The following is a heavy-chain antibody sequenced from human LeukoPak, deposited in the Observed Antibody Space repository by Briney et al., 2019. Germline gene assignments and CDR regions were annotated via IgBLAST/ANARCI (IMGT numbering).Heavy chain of an antibody. Sequence: GRSLRLSCAASGFTVSTNYISWVRQAPGKGLEWVSVIYSGGSTYYADSVKGRFTISRDNSKNTLYLQMNSLRAEDTAIYYCATVGTTRVYYFDYWGQGTLVTVSS. D-gene: IGHD2-8*01. CDR1: GFTVSTNY. J-gene: IGHJ4*02. CDR2: IYSGGST. V-gene: IGHV3-53*01. CDR3: ATVGTTRVYYFDY.